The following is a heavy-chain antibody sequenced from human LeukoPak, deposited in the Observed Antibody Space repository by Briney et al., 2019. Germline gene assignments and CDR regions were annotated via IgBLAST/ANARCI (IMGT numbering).Heavy chain of an antibody. J-gene: IGHJ2*01. Sequence: ASVKVSCKASGYTFTSYYMHWVRQAPGQGLEWMGIINPSGGSTSYAQKFQGRVTMTRDTSTSTVYMEQSSLRSEDTAVYYCATGTDGDSSGYWYFDLWGRGTLVTVSS. CDR1: GYTFTSYY. CDR3: ATGTDGDSSGYWYFDL. CDR2: INPSGGST. D-gene: IGHD6-19*01. V-gene: IGHV1-46*01.